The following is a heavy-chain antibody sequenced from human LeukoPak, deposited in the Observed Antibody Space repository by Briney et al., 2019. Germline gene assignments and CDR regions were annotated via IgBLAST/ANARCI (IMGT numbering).Heavy chain of an antibody. V-gene: IGHV4-61*01. D-gene: IGHD3-10*01. Sequence: SETLSLTCTVSGDSVSSDSYTWTWIRQPPGKGLEWIVHIYDNRISNYNPSLKSRFMISANTSKNQFSLKLRSVTAADTAVYYCARDKDIYYGSGRFDPWGQGTLVTVSS. J-gene: IGHJ5*02. CDR2: IYDNRIS. CDR3: ARDKDIYYGSGRFDP. CDR1: GDSVSSDSYT.